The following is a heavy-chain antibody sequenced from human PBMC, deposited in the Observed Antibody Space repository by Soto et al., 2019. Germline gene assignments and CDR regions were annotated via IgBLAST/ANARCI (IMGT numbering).Heavy chain of an antibody. CDR3: AREGPPGYGMDV. CDR2: IYYSGST. CDR1: GASISTGGYY. J-gene: IGHJ6*04. V-gene: IGHV4-31*03. Sequence: QVQLQESGPGLVKPSQTLSLTCTVSGASISTGGYYWSWIRQHPGKGLEWIGYIYYSGSTYYNPSLKSRVTISVDTSKNQFSLKLSSVTAADTAVYYCAREGPPGYGMDVWGKGTTVTVSS.